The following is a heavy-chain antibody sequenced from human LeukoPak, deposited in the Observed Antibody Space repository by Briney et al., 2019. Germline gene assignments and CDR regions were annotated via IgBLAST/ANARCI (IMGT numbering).Heavy chain of an antibody. J-gene: IGHJ4*02. CDR1: EFSVGSNY. CDR2: IYSGGST. CDR3: ARPSGYPY. Sequence: TGGSLRLSCAASEFSVGSNYMTWVRQAPGKGLEWVSLIYSGGSTYYADSVKGRFTISRDNSKNTLYLQMNSLRAEDTAVYYCARPSGYPYWGQGTLVTVSS. V-gene: IGHV3-66*04. D-gene: IGHD3-9*01.